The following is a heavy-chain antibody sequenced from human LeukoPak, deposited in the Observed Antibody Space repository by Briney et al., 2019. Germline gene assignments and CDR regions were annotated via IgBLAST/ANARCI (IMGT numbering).Heavy chain of an antibody. CDR3: ARDFCGGDCYDRGAAFDI. Sequence: GASVKVSCKASGYTFTGYYMHWVRQAPGQGLEWMGWINPNSGGTNYAQKFQGRATMTRDTSISTAYMELSRLRSDDTAVYYCARDFCGGDCYDRGAAFDIWGQGTMVTVSS. CDR2: INPNSGGT. V-gene: IGHV1-2*02. J-gene: IGHJ3*02. CDR1: GYTFTGYY. D-gene: IGHD2-21*02.